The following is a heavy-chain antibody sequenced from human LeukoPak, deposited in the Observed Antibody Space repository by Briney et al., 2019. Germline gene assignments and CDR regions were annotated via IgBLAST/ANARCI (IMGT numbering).Heavy chain of an antibody. CDR2: IGTTSDT. CDR3: ARAISMVRGVNYFDY. V-gene: IGHV3-13*01. Sequence: GGSLRLPCAASGFTFSSYDMHWVRQATGKGLEWVSAIGTTSDTYYPDSVKGRFTISRENAKNSLYLQMNSLRAGDTAVYYCARAISMVRGVNYFDYWGQGTLVTVSS. CDR1: GFTFSSYD. J-gene: IGHJ4*02. D-gene: IGHD3-10*01.